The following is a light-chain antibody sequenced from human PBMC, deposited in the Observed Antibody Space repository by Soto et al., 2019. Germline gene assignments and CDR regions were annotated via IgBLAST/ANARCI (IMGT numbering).Light chain of an antibody. J-gene: IGKJ4*01. CDR3: QQSFSIPLS. CDR1: QSINSY. CDR2: GTT. V-gene: IGKV1-39*01. Sequence: DIQMTQSPSSLSASVGDRVTITCRASQSINSYLNWYQQKPGKAPRLLIYGTTNLQSGAPSRFSGSGSETDFSLTLSSLQPEDFATYYCQQSFSIPLSFGGGTPVDIK.